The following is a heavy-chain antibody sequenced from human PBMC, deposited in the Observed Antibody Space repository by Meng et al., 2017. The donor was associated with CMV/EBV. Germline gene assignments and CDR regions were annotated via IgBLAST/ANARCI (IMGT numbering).Heavy chain of an antibody. D-gene: IGHD1-26*01. V-gene: IGHV3-21*06. CDR1: GFTFPLYF. CDR3: ARGKHYSGSNLDDAFDI. Sequence: GESLKISCAASGFTFPLYFMNWVRQAPGKGLEWVSSISSSLNSIYYADSVEGRFTIYRDNANNSLHLQMNSLRVEDTAVYYCARGKHYSGSNLDDAFDIWGQGTVVTVSS. CDR2: ISSSLNSI. J-gene: IGHJ3*02.